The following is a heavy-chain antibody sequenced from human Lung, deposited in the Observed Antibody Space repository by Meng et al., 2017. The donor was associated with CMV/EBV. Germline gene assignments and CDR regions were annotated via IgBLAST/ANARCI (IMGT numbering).Heavy chain of an antibody. CDR1: GFTFSSYV. CDR3: AKAGYSSSWYGFDY. Sequence: GESXKISCAASGFTFSSYVMTWVRQAPGKGLEWVSGIGPSGGNTYYADSVKGRFTISRDNSRNTLYLQMNGLRAEDTAVYYCAKAGYSSSWYGFDYWGQGTLVTVSS. CDR2: IGPSGGNT. J-gene: IGHJ4*02. D-gene: IGHD6-13*01. V-gene: IGHV3-23*01.